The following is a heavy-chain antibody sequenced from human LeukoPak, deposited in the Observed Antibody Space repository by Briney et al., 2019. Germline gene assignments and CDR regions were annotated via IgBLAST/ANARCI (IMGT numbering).Heavy chain of an antibody. D-gene: IGHD1-26*01. Sequence: PSETPSLTCTVSGGSISSSSYYWGWIRQPRGKGLEWIGETYSGGSTYSDPSLKSQVTISVDTSKNQFSLKLSSVTAADTAVYYCARRGAAFDIWGQGTMVTVSS. V-gene: IGHV4-39*01. J-gene: IGHJ3*02. CDR3: ARRGAAFDI. CDR2: TYSGGST. CDR1: GGSISSSSYY.